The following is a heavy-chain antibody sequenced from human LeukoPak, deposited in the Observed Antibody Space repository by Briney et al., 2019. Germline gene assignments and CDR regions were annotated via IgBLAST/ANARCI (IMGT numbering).Heavy chain of an antibody. D-gene: IGHD6-25*01. CDR1: GGPISPYY. J-gene: IGHJ4*02. CDR3: ARAETLAAIYFDF. Sequence: SETLSLTCSVSGGPISPYYWSWIRQAPGEGLELIGYILYSGVSSYNHSLQRRVSHSLDPPKNHCFLRLTSVTAADTAMYYCARAETLAAIYFDFWGQGRLVTVSS. CDR2: ILYSGVS. V-gene: IGHV4-59*01.